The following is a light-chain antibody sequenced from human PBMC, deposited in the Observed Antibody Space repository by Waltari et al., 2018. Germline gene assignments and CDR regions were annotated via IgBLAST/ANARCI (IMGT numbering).Light chain of an antibody. CDR1: QSIAIY. CDR2: AAS. Sequence: DIQMTQSPSSLSASVGDRVTLTCRASQSIAIYLNWYQQEPGKAPKLLIYAASSLQTGVPSRFSGSGSGTHFTLTISSLQPEDFATYYCQQSYSTPLTVGPGTKVDFQ. CDR3: QQSYSTPLT. J-gene: IGKJ3*01. V-gene: IGKV1-39*01.